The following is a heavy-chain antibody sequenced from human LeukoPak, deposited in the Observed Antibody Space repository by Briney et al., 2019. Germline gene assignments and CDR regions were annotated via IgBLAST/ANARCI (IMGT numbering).Heavy chain of an antibody. V-gene: IGHV3-23*01. J-gene: IGHJ4*02. CDR3: AKGSGPLQYYFDY. CDR2: ISGSGGST. CDR1: GFTFSSYA. Sequence: GGSLRLSCAASGFTFSSYAMSWVRQAPGKGLEWVSAISGSGGSTYYADSVKGRFTISRDNSKNTLYLQMNSRRAEDTAVYYCAKGSGPLQYYFDYWGQGTLVTVSS. D-gene: IGHD2-15*01.